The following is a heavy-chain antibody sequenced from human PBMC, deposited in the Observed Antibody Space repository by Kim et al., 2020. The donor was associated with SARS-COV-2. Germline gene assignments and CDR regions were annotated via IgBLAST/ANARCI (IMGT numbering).Heavy chain of an antibody. D-gene: IGHD6-13*01. V-gene: IGHV1-18*04. J-gene: IGHJ3*02. CDR1: GYTFTSYG. CDR2: ISAYNGNT. CDR3: ARVIAAAGTNAFDI. Sequence: ASVKVSCKASGYTFTSYGISWVRQAPGQGLEWMGWISAYNGNTNYAQKLQGRVTMTTDTSTSTAYMELKSLRSDDTAVYYCARVIAAAGTNAFDIWGQGTMVTVSS.